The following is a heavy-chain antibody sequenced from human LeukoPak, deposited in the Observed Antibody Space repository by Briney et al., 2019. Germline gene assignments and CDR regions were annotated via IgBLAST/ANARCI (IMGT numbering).Heavy chain of an antibody. V-gene: IGHV3-23*01. CDR1: GFTFGSYA. CDR2: ISGGSEDT. J-gene: IGHJ6*01. CDR3: ARTIAQYSNSWLYFYYGLDV. Sequence: GGSLRLSCTASGFTFGSYAMSLVRQAPGKGLEWVSSISGGSEDTYYADSVKGRFTISRDNSKSTLYLQMNSLRAEDTAVYYCARTIAQYSNSWLYFYYGLDVWGRGTTVTVSS. D-gene: IGHD6-13*01.